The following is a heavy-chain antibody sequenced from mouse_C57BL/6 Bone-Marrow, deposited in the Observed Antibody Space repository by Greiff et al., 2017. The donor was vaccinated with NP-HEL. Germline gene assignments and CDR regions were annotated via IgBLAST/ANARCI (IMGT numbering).Heavy chain of an antibody. D-gene: IGHD1-1*01. J-gene: IGHJ2*01. CDR1: GFTFSSYA. V-gene: IGHV5-4*01. CDR3: ARETTVVDY. CDR2: ISDGGSYT. Sequence: EVKLQESGGGLVKPGGSLKLSCAASGFTFSSYAMSWVRQTPEKRLEWVATISDGGSYTYYPDNVKGRFTISRDNAKNNLYLQMSHLKSEDTAMYYCARETTVVDYWGQGTTLTVSS.